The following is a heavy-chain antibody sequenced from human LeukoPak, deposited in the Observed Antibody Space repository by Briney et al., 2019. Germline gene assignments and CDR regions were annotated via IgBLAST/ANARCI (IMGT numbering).Heavy chain of an antibody. V-gene: IGHV3-30*18. J-gene: IGHJ4*02. CDR3: AKDGTSFISYYYDSSGFYDC. CDR2: VSYDGTYK. CDR1: GFTVSNNG. D-gene: IGHD3-22*01. Sequence: GGSLRLSCAASGFTVSNNGMHWVRQAPGKGLEWVAAVSYDGTYKYYADSMKGRFTVSRDNSKNTLYLQVNTLRAEDTAVYYCAKDGTSFISYYYDSSGFYDCWGQGTLVTVSS.